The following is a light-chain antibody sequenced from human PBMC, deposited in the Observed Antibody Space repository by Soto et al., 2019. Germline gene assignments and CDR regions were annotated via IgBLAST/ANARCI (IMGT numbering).Light chain of an antibody. CDR2: DVS. J-gene: IGLJ1*01. V-gene: IGLV2-14*01. CDR3: SSYTTSIPRF. Sequence: QSVLTQPASVSGSPGQSIAISCTGTSSDVEGYNYVSWYQLHPDKAPKLIIYDVSNRPSGVSNRLSGSKSGNTASMTISGLKPEDEAVYYCSSYTTSIPRFFETGTKVTVL. CDR1: SSDVEGYNY.